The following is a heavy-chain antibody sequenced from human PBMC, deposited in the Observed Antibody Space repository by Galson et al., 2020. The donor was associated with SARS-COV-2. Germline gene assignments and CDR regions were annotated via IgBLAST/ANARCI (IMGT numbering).Heavy chain of an antibody. CDR2: IYSGGST. CDR3: ARVMPYGDYLDY. V-gene: IGHV3-53*01. CDR1: GFTVSSNY. D-gene: IGHD4-17*01. J-gene: IGHJ4*02. Sequence: GESLKISCEASGFTVSSNYMSWVRQAPGKGLEWVSVIYSGGSTYYADSVKGRFTISRDNSKNTLYLQMNSLRAEDTAVYYCARVMPYGDYLDYWGQGTLVTVSS.